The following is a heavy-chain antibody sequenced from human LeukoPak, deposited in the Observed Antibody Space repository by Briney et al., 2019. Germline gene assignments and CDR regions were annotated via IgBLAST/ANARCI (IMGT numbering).Heavy chain of an antibody. D-gene: IGHD1-7*01. CDR2: ISGSGGST. Sequence: GGSLRLSCAASGFTFSSYEMNWVRQAPGKGLEWVSAISGSGGSTYYADSVKGRFTISRDNSKNTLYLQMNSLRAEDTAVYYCAKRRGLELLYYYYMDVWGKGTTVTVSS. V-gene: IGHV3-23*01. J-gene: IGHJ6*03. CDR1: GFTFSSYE. CDR3: AKRRGLELLYYYYMDV.